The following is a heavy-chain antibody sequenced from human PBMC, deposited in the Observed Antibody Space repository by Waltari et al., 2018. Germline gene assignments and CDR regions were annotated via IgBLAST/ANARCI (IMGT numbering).Heavy chain of an antibody. Sequence: QVQLQESGPGLVKPSETLSLTCAVSGYSISSGYYWGWIRQPPGQGLEWIGRIIQRGSTHYSPSLKSRVTMTEDPTPGAAYMELGSPRVEDTAVYYCATDGPHDAFDIWGQGTMVTVSS. CDR1: GYSISSGYY. CDR3: ATDGPHDAFDI. J-gene: IGHJ3*02. V-gene: IGHV4-38-2*01. CDR2: IIQRGST.